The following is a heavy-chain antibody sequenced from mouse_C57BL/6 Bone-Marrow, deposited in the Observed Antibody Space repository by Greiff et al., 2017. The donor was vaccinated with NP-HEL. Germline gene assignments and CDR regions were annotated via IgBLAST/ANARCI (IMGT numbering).Heavy chain of an antibody. D-gene: IGHD2-4*01. V-gene: IGHV1-64*01. CDR2: IHPNSGST. CDR1: GYTFTSYW. Sequence: VQLQQPGAELVKPGASVTLSCKASGYTFTSYWKHWVKQRPGQGLEWIGMIHPNSGSTNYNAKFKSKATLTVDKSSSKAYMQLSSLTSKDSAVYSCARRGLPGYWGKGTTLTVSS. CDR3: ARRGLPGY. J-gene: IGHJ2*01.